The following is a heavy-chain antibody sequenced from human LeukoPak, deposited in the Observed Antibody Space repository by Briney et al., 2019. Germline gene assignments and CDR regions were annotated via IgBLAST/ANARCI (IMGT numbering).Heavy chain of an antibody. Sequence: ASVKVSCKASGYTFTSYDINWVRQATGQGLEWMGWMNPNSGNTGYAQKFQGRVTMTRNTSISTAYMELSSLRSEDTAVYYCARGGRCSSTSCYYYYGMDVWGQGTTVTVSS. CDR1: GYTFTSYD. CDR2: MNPNSGNT. CDR3: ARGGRCSSTSCYYYYGMDV. V-gene: IGHV1-8*01. D-gene: IGHD2-2*01. J-gene: IGHJ6*02.